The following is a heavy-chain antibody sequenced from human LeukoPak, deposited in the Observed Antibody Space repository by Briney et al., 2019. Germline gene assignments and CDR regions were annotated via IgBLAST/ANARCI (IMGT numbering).Heavy chain of an antibody. V-gene: IGHV4-34*01. CDR1: GGSFSGYY. J-gene: IGHJ4*02. CDR2: INHSGST. D-gene: IGHD2-15*01. Sequence: SETLSLTCAVYGGSFSGYYWSWIRQPPGKGLEWTGEINHSGSTNYNPSLKSRVTISVDTSKNQFSLKLSSVTAADTAVYYCARTPLRGSYSFDYWGQGTLVTVSS. CDR3: ARTPLRGSYSFDY.